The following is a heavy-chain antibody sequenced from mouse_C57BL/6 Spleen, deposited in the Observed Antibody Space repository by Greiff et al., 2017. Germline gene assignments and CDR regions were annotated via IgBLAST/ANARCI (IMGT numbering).Heavy chain of an antibody. J-gene: IGHJ2*01. CDR2: INPSTGGT. Sequence: VQLQQSGPELVKPGASVKISCKASGYSFTGYYMNWVKQSPEKSLEWIGAINPSTGGTPSNQKFKAKATLTVDKSSSTAYMQLKSLTSEDSAVYYCARGGSSYYFDYWGQGTTRTVSS. CDR1: GYSFTGYY. CDR3: ARGGSSYYFDY. D-gene: IGHD1-1*01. V-gene: IGHV1-42*01.